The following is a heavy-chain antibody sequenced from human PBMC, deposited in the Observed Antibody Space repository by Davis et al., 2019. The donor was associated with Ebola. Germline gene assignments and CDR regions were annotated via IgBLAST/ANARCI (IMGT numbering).Heavy chain of an antibody. CDR1: GYTFTGYY. V-gene: IGHV1-2*04. J-gene: IGHJ6*03. Sequence: ASVKVSCKASGYTFTGYYMHWVRQAPGQGLEWMGWINPNSGGTNYAQKFQGWVTMTRDTSISTAYLELSRERSEDTAVYYCARADRESADCSSTSCYRDPNWYYYYYYMDVWGKGTTVTVSS. CDR3: ARADRESADCSSTSCYRDPNWYYYYYYMDV. CDR2: INPNSGGT. D-gene: IGHD2-2*01.